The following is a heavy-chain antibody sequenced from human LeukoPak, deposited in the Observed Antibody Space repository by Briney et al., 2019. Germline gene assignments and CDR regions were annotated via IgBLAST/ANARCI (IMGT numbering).Heavy chain of an antibody. CDR1: GSSLSELS. CDR2: FDVIDSET. CDR3: AAGRPYSLLDY. Sequence: GASVKVSCTVSGSSLSELSLYWVRQAPGKGLEWMGGFDVIDSETFYAQKFQGRVTMTEDSSTDTAYMELRSLTSDETALYYCAAGRPYSLLDYWGQGTLVTVSS. J-gene: IGHJ4*02. V-gene: IGHV1-24*01. D-gene: IGHD5-18*01.